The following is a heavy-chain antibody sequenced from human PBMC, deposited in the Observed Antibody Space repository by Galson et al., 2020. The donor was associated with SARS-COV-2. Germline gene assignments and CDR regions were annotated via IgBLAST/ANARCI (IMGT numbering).Heavy chain of an antibody. J-gene: IGHJ5*02. CDR2: IIPILGIA. Sequence: SVKVSCKASGGTFSSYAISWVRQAPGQGLEWMGGIIPILGIANYAQKFQGRVTITADKSTSTAYMELSSLRSEDTAVYYCAREYCSSTSFKTSSWVYPWCQGTLVTVSS. V-gene: IGHV1-69*10. D-gene: IGHD2-2*01. CDR3: AREYCSSTSFKTSSWVYP. CDR1: GGTFSSYA.